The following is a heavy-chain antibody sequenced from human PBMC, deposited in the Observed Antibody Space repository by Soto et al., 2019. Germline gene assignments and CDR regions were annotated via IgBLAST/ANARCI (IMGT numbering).Heavy chain of an antibody. CDR1: GGSISSSSYY. CDR2: IYYSGST. Sequence: QLQLQESGPGLVKPSETLSLTCTVSGGSISSSSYYWGWIRQPPGKGLEWIGSIYYSGSTYYNPSLKSRVTISVDTSKNQLSLKLSSVPAADTAVYYCASDDSSGYYLGWFDPWGQGTLVTVSS. V-gene: IGHV4-39*01. J-gene: IGHJ5*02. D-gene: IGHD3-22*01. CDR3: ASDDSSGYYLGWFDP.